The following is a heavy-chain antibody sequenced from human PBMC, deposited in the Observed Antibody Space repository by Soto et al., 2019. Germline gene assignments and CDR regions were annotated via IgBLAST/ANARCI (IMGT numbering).Heavy chain of an antibody. CDR2: ISPSEST. Sequence: SETLSLTCTVSGGSITTHFWSWIRQPPGKGLEWIGYISPSESTNYNPSLKSRVTRSVDTSKNEFSVNLISMTAADTAVYYCGRGRTSARYGGFEYWGQG. V-gene: IGHV4-59*11. J-gene: IGHJ4*02. D-gene: IGHD2-2*01. CDR3: GRGRTSARYGGFEY. CDR1: GGSITTHF.